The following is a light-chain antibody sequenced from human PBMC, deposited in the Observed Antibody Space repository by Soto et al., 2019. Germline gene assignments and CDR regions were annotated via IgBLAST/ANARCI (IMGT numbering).Light chain of an antibody. Sequence: EIVITQSPATLSVSPGERATLSCRASQSVSINLAWYQHKPGQAPRLLTYGASIRATGIPARFSGSGSGTEFTLTISSLQSEDFAVYYCQQYNNWPRTFGQGTKVDIK. CDR1: QSVSIN. J-gene: IGKJ2*02. CDR2: GAS. V-gene: IGKV3-15*01. CDR3: QQYNNWPRT.